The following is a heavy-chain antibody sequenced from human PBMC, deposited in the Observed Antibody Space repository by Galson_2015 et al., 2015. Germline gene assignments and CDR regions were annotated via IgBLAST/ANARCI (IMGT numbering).Heavy chain of an antibody. V-gene: IGHV7-4-1*02. J-gene: IGHJ4*02. CDR2: INTDTGNP. D-gene: IGHD1-20*01. Sequence: RQAPGQGLEWVGWINTDTGNPTYAHGFTGRFVFSVDTSVSTAYLQVTSLKAEDTAVYYCAREKQSLTFDYWGQGTLVTVSS. CDR3: AREKQSLTFDY.